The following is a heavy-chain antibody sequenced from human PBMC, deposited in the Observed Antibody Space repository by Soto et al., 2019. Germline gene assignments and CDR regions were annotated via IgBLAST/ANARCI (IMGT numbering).Heavy chain of an antibody. V-gene: IGHV4-59*01. D-gene: IGHD1-7*01. CDR1: GGSTSSYY. CDR2: IYYSGST. J-gene: IGHJ5*02. Sequence: PSGTLSLTCTVSGGSTSSYYWTWIRQPPGKGLEWIGYIYYSGSTNYNPSLKSRVTISVDTSKNQFSLKLSSVTAADTAVYYCARETRWNYIDAWFDPWGQGDLVT. CDR3: ARETRWNYIDAWFDP.